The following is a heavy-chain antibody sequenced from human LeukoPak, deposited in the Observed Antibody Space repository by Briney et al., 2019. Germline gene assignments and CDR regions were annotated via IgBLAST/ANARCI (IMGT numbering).Heavy chain of an antibody. D-gene: IGHD3-10*01. CDR3: ASLRTPGSGNKNRAYYYYMDV. CDR1: GGSISSYY. J-gene: IGHJ6*03. CDR2: IYASGTT. Sequence: PSDSLSLTCTVSGGSISSYYWSWIRQPAGKGLEWIGRIYASGTTNYNPSLKSRVTISVDKSKNQFSLKLSSVTAADTAVYYCASLRTPGSGNKNRAYYYYMDVWGKGTTVTASS. V-gene: IGHV4-4*07.